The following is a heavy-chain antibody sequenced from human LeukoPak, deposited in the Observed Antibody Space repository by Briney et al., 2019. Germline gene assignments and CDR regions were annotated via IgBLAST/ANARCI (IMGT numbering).Heavy chain of an antibody. CDR2: ISYDGSNK. D-gene: IGHD2-21*02. V-gene: IGHV3-30-3*01. Sequence: GGSLRLSCAASGFTLSNYVLHWVRQAPGKGLEWVALISYDGSNKYYADSVKGRFTISRDISINTLYLQMNSLSTEDTAVYNCAREYCGGDCYSNWYFDLWGRGALVTVSS. CDR3: AREYCGGDCYSNWYFDL. CDR1: GFTLSNYV. J-gene: IGHJ2*01.